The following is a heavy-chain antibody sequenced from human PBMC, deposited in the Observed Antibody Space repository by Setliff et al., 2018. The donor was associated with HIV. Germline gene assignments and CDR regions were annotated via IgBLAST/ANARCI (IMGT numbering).Heavy chain of an antibody. V-gene: IGHV4-61*02. CDR2: MYPSGTT. Sequence: SETLSLTCTVSGGSISGNYYWSWIRQPAEKGLEWIGRMYPSGTTDYNPSLRSRVTISLDTSKNQFSLKLTSVTAADTAVYYCARATSGYDGYEYYFDYWGQ. D-gene: IGHD5-12*01. J-gene: IGHJ4*02. CDR1: GGSISGNYY. CDR3: ARATSGYDGYEYYFDY.